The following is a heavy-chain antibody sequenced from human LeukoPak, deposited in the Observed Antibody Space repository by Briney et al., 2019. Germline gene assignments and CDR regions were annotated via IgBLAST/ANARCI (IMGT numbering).Heavy chain of an antibody. CDR1: GSTFSSYG. D-gene: IGHD3-22*01. V-gene: IGHV3-33*01. Sequence: PGGSLRLSCAASGSTFSSYGMHWVRRAPGKGLEWVAVIWYDGSNKYYADSVKGRFTISRDNSKNTLYLQMNSLRAEDTAVYYCARDLYYYDSSGPSGYWGQGTLVTVSS. CDR2: IWYDGSNK. CDR3: ARDLYYYDSSGPSGY. J-gene: IGHJ4*02.